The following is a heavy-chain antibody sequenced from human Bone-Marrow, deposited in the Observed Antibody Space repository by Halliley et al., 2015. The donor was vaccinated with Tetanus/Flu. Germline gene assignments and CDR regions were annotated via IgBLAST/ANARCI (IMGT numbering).Heavy chain of an antibody. D-gene: IGHD3-10*01. CDR1: GDTFSGYS. V-gene: IGHV1-69*01. J-gene: IGHJ3*01. Sequence: SGAEVKKPGSSVKVSCKAPGDTFSGYSITWVRQAPGQGLEWMGGIIPIFGTTNYAQRFQGRVTISADESTSTAHMELRRLRSEDTAVYYCARGRGSYSDALDVWGQGTMVTVST. CDR2: IIPIFGTT. CDR3: ARGRGSYSDALDV.